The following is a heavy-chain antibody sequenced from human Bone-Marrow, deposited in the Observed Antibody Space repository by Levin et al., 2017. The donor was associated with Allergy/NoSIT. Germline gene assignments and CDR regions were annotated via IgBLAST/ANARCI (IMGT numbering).Heavy chain of an antibody. CDR2: ISGSGGST. V-gene: IGHV3-23*01. J-gene: IGHJ1*01. Sequence: PGGSLRLSCAASGFTFSSYAMSWVRQAPGKGLEWVSAISGSGGSTYYADSVKGRFTISRDNSKNTLYLQMNSLRAEDTAVYYCAKDHVDIVVVVAATQALPAEYFQHWGQGTLVTVSS. CDR3: AKDHVDIVVVVAATQALPAEYFQH. CDR1: GFTFSSYA. D-gene: IGHD2-15*01.